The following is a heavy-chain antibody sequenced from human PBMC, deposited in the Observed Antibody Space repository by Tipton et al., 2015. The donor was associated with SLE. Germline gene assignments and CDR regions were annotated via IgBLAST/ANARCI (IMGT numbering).Heavy chain of an antibody. CDR3: ARHKLGFSWSYFDS. D-gene: IGHD3-3*01. J-gene: IGHJ4*02. V-gene: IGHV4-59*08. Sequence: TLSLTCTVSGGSISSYYWSCIRQPPGKGLEWIGYIYYSGSTNYNPSLKSRVTISVDTSKNQFSLKLSSVTAADTALYYCARHKLGFSWSYFDSWGQGTLVTDSS. CDR1: GGSISSYY. CDR2: IYYSGST.